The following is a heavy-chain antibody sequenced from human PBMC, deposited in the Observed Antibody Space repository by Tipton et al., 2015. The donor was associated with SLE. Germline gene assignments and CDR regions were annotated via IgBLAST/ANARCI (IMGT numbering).Heavy chain of an antibody. CDR1: GYRFTTYW. CDR2: IYPGDSAA. D-gene: IGHD5-12*01. J-gene: IGHJ3*01. CDR3: ARGNSGYEGHDAFDV. V-gene: IGHV5-51*03. Sequence: VQLVQSGAEVKKPGESLKMSCKGSGYRFTTYWIGWVRQMPGKGLEWMGIIYPGDSAARYSPSFQGQVTISADKSIDTAYLHWSSLKASDTAMYYCARGNSGYEGHDAFDVWGQGTMVTVSS.